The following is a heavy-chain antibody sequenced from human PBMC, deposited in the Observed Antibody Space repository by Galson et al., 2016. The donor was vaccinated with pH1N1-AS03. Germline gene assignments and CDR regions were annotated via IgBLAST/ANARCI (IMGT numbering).Heavy chain of an antibody. V-gene: IGHV4-38-2*02. J-gene: IGHJ4*02. CDR2: IYHSGTT. CDR1: GDSISSGYF. D-gene: IGHD6-19*01. CDR3: ARDRTSGWYVFDY. Sequence: SETLSLTCAVSGDSISSGYFWGWIRQPPGKGLEWIGSIYHSGTTSYCPSLKGRITISVDTSKNHFSLKLTSVTAADTAVYYCARDRTSGWYVFDYWGQGTLVTVSS.